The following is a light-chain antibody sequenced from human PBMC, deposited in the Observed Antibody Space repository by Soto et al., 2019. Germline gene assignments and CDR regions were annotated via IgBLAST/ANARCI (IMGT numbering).Light chain of an antibody. CDR2: EDN. J-gene: IGLJ3*02. CDR1: SGSIASHY. V-gene: IGLV6-57*04. CDR3: QSYDTNNQGV. Sequence: NLMLTQPHSVSESPGMTVTISCTRSSGSIASHYVQWYQQRPGSAPTTVIYEDNQRPSGVPDRFSGSVDSSSNSASLTISGLKTEDEADYYCQSYDTNNQGVFGGGTKLTVL.